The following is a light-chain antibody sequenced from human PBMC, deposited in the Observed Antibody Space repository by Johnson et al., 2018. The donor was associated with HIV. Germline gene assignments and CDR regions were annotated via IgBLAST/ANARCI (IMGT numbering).Light chain of an antibody. CDR3: GTWDSSLSAGGYV. V-gene: IGLV1-51*01. J-gene: IGLJ1*01. CDR1: SSNIGHNY. Sequence: QSVLTQPPSVSAAPGQRVTISCSGSSSNIGHNYVSWYQQVPGTAPKLLIYDNNKRPSGIPDRFSGSKSGTSATLGITGLQTGDEADYYCGTWDSSLSAGGYVFGTGTKVTVL. CDR2: DNN.